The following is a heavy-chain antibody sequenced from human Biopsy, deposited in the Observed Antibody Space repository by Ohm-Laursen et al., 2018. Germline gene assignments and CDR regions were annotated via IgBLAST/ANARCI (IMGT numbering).Heavy chain of an antibody. CDR3: ARGSPRRVSIFEASIYWFDT. CDR1: GYSFTTYD. V-gene: IGHV1-8*01. J-gene: IGHJ5*02. CDR2: MIPNSGKT. D-gene: IGHD6-6*01. Sequence: GASVTASCKASGYSFTTYDVNWVRQARGQGLEWMGWMIPNSGKTGYAQRFQGRVTLTMNTSIGTAYMELSGLRSEDTAVYYCARGSPRRVSIFEASIYWFDTWGQGTLVTVSS.